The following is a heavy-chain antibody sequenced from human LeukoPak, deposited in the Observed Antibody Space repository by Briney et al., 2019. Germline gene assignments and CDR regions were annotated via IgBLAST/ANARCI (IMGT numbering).Heavy chain of an antibody. D-gene: IGHD5-18*01. CDR1: GFTFSTYS. V-gene: IGHV3-21*01. CDR3: ASAPYNYGPRQMDY. CDR2: ISSSSSYI. Sequence: PGGSLRLSCAVSGFTFSTYSMNWVRQAPGKGLEWVSSISSSSSYIYYADSVKGRFTISRDNAKNSLYLQMNSLRAEDTAVYFCASAPYNYGPRQMDYWGQGTLVSVSS. J-gene: IGHJ4*02.